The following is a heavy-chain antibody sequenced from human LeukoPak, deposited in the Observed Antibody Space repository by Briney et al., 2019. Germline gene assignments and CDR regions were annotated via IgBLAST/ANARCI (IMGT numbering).Heavy chain of an antibody. J-gene: IGHJ4*02. Sequence: SQTLSLTCAVYGGSFSGYYWGWIRQPPGKGLEWIGSIYYSGSTYYNPSLKSRVTISVDTSKNQFSLKLSSVAAADTAVYYCARGWFGESPGYWGQGTLVTVSS. CDR2: IYYSGST. V-gene: IGHV4-34*01. CDR3: ARGWFGESPGY. CDR1: GGSFSGYY. D-gene: IGHD3-10*01.